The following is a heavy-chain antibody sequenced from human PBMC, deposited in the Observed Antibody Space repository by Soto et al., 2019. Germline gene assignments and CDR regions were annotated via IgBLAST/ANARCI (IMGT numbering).Heavy chain of an antibody. CDR3: AREQICNVVKCSNWFDP. Sequence: QVQLQASGPGLVKPSGTLSLTCGVSGGSISSPNWWIWAGQFPGKGLEWIGEIFHTGSVNYNPSLKSRVTLSLDKSKNQFSLKLTSVTAADTAVYFCAREQICNVVKCSNWFDPWGQGTLVTVSS. D-gene: IGHD2-8*01. CDR2: IFHTGSV. V-gene: IGHV4-4*02. J-gene: IGHJ5*02. CDR1: GGSISSPNW.